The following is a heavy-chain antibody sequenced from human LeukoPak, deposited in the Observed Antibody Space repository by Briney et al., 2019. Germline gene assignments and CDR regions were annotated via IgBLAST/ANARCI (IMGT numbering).Heavy chain of an antibody. J-gene: IGHJ4*02. CDR1: GGSISSSSYY. Sequence: PSETLSLTCTVSGGSISSSSYYWGWIRQPPGKGLEWIGSIYYSGSTYSNPSLKSRVTISVDTSKNQFSLKLSSVTAADTAVYYCARLAYYYDSSGYYDYWGQGTLVTVSS. D-gene: IGHD3-22*01. V-gene: IGHV4-39*01. CDR3: ARLAYYYDSSGYYDY. CDR2: IYYSGST.